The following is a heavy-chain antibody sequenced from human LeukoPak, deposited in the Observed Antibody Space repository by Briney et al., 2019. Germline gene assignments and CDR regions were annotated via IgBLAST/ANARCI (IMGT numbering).Heavy chain of an antibody. V-gene: IGHV3-48*01. CDR2: ISSSSNTI. J-gene: IGHJ4*02. CDR3: ARDSYSKNDY. D-gene: IGHD4-11*01. Sequence: GGSLRLSCAASGFTFSTYSMTWVRQAPGKGLEWVSYISSSSNTIYYGGSVKGRFTVSRDNAKNSLYLQMNSLRAEDTAVYFCARDSYSKNDYWGQGTLVTVSS. CDR1: GFTFSTYS.